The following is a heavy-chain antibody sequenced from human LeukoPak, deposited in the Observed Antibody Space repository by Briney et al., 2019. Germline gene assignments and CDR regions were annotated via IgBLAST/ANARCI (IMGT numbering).Heavy chain of an antibody. J-gene: IGHJ4*02. CDR3: ARQKGYCSSTSCSHFDY. CDR2: IYPGDSDT. V-gene: IGHV5-51*01. Sequence: GESLKISCKGSGYSFTSYWIGWVRQMPGKGLEWMGIIYPGDSDTRYSPSFQGQVTISADKSISTAYLQWSSLKASDTAMYYCARQKGYCSSTSCSHFDYWGQGTLVTVSS. CDR1: GYSFTSYW. D-gene: IGHD2-2*01.